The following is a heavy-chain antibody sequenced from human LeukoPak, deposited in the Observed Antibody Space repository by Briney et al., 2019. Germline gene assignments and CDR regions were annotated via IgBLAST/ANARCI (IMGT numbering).Heavy chain of an antibody. D-gene: IGHD4-23*01. CDR1: GGSVSSGGYY. V-gene: IGHV4-31*03. CDR3: ARGSVVTPCYFDY. CDR2: IYYSGST. J-gene: IGHJ4*02. Sequence: SETLSLTCTVSGGSVSSGGYYWSWIRQHPGKGLEWIGYIYYSGSTYYNPSLKSRVTISVDTSKNQFSLKLSSVTAADTAVYYCARGSVVTPCYFDYWGQGTLVTVSS.